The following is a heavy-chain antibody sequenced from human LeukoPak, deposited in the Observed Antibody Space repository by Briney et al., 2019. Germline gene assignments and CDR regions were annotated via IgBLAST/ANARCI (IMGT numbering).Heavy chain of an antibody. J-gene: IGHJ4*02. V-gene: IGHV3-74*01. CDR1: GFTFSSYW. Sequence: GGSLRLSCAASGFTFSSYWMHWVRQAPGKGLVWVSRINSDGSSTNYADSVKGRFTVSRDNAKNTLYLQMNSLRAEDTAVYYCARDISYTSGPPGYYWGQATLVTVSS. CDR2: INSDGSST. CDR3: ARDISYTSGPPGYY. D-gene: IGHD3-16*01.